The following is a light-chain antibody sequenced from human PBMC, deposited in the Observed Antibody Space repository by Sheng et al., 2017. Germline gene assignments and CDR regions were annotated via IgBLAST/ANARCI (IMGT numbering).Light chain of an antibody. CDR2: DVN. J-gene: IGLJ3*02. Sequence: QSALSQPRSVSGSPGQSVTISCTGTSSDVGGYNYVSWYQQRPDKAPKLMIYDVNNRPSGVSNRFSGSKSGNTASLTISGLQAEDEADYYCSSYTSSSTKVFGGGTKLTVL. CDR3: SSYTSSSTKV. V-gene: IGLV2-14*01. CDR1: SSDVGGYNY.